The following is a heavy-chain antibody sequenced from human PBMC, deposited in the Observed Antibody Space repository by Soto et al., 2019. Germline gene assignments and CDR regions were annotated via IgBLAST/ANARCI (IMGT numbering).Heavy chain of an antibody. CDR3: VRALGRRFMEWPRFDP. J-gene: IGHJ5*02. CDR2: ISYSGTI. CDR1: GASISSGDYY. Sequence: PSETLSLTCIVSGASISSGDYYWSWVRQPPGKGLEWIGHISYSGTIDYSPSLQSRVTISLDTSKNQFSLNLNSVTAADTAVYYCVRALGRRFMEWPRFDPWGQGTLVTVSS. V-gene: IGHV4-30-4*01. D-gene: IGHD3-3*01.